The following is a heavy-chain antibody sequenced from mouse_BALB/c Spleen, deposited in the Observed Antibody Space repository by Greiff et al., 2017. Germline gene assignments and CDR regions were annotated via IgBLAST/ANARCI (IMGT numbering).Heavy chain of an antibody. CDR1: GYTFTSYW. CDR2: IYPGDGDT. J-gene: IGHJ3*01. Sequence: VQLQQSGAELARPGASVKLSCKASGYTFTSYWMQWVKQRPGQGLEWIGAIYPGDGDTRYTQKFKGKATLTADKSSSTAYMQLSSLASEDSAVYYCASTTATLAYWGQGTLVTVSA. D-gene: IGHD1-2*01. CDR3: ASTTATLAY. V-gene: IGHV1-87*01.